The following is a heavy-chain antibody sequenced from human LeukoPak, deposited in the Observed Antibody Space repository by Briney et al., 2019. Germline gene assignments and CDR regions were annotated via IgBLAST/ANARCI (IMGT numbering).Heavy chain of an antibody. D-gene: IGHD1-26*01. CDR2: ITANVGST. Sequence: GGSLRLSCIAAGFTFTSHSMHWVRQAPGKGLEYVSSITANVGSTYYANSVRGRFTISRDNSKKTLYLQMGSLRAEDMAVYYCARELYSVNPHDGFDIWGQGTMVTVSS. CDR1: GFTFTSHS. J-gene: IGHJ3*02. V-gene: IGHV3-64*01. CDR3: ARELYSVNPHDGFDI.